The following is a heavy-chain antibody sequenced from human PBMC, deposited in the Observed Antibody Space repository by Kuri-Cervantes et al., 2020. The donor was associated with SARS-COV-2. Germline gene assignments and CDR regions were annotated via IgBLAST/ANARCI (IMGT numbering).Heavy chain of an antibody. CDR3: AKDIIAAAGMTIDY. CDR1: GFTFDDYA. CDR2: ISWNSGSI. V-gene: IGHV3-9*01. J-gene: IGHJ4*02. Sequence: SLKISCAASGFTFDDYAMHWVRQAPGKGLEWVSGISWNSGSIGYAYSVKGRFTISRDNAKNSLYLQMNSLRAEDTALYYCAKDIIAAAGMTIDYWGQGTLVTVSS. D-gene: IGHD6-13*01.